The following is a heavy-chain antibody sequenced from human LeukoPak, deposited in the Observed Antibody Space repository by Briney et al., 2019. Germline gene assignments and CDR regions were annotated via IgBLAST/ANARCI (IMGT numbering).Heavy chain of an antibody. Sequence: TSETLSLTCAVYGGSFSGYYWSWIRQPPGKGLEWIGEINHSGSTNYNPSLKSRVTISVDTSKNQFSLKLSSVTAADTAVYYCARDSTATGFDYWGQGTLVTVSS. CDR1: GGSFSGYY. D-gene: IGHD4-17*01. V-gene: IGHV4-34*01. J-gene: IGHJ4*02. CDR2: INHSGST. CDR3: ARDSTATGFDY.